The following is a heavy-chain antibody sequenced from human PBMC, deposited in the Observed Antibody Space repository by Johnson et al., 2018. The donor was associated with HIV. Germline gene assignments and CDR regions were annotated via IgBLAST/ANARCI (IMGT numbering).Heavy chain of an antibody. D-gene: IGHD6-13*01. CDR2: IYSGGST. CDR3: ARGRKDIGAADGLDNDGFDM. CDR1: GFTVSSNY. J-gene: IGHJ3*02. V-gene: IGHV3-66*03. Sequence: VQLVESGGGLIQPGGSLRLSCAASGFTVSSNYMSWVRQAPGKGLEWVSVIYSGGSTYYADSVRGRFTISRDISETTIYLQMDSLRPDDTALYYCARGRKDIGAADGLDNDGFDMWGQGTLVTVS.